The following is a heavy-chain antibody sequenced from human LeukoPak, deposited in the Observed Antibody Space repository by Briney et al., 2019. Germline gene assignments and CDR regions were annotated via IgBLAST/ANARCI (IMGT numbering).Heavy chain of an antibody. D-gene: IGHD3-10*01. J-gene: IGHJ5*02. CDR1: GYTFTGYY. Sequence: ASVKVSCKASGYTFTGYYMHWVRQAPGQGLEWMGWINPNSGGTNYAQKFQGRVTMTRDTSISTAYMELSRLRSDDTAVYYCARDPYYHGSGSYGVSFDPWGQGTLVTVSS. V-gene: IGHV1-2*02. CDR3: ARDPYYHGSGSYGVSFDP. CDR2: INPNSGGT.